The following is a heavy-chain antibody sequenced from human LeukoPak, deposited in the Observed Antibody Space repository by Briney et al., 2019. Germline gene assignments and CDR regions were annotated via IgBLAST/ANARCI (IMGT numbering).Heavy chain of an antibody. D-gene: IGHD4-23*01. Sequence: ASVTVSCTASGYTFAGYYMHWVRQAPGQGLEWMGWINPNSGGTNYAQKFQGRVTMTRGTSISTAYMELSRLRSDDTAVYYCARDRVVTPGYYYYYMDVWGKGTTVTVSS. CDR1: GYTFAGYY. CDR3: ARDRVVTPGYYYYYMDV. V-gene: IGHV1-2*02. J-gene: IGHJ6*03. CDR2: INPNSGGT.